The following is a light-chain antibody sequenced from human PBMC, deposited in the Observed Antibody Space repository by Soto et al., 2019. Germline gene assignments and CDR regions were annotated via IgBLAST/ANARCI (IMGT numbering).Light chain of an antibody. V-gene: IGKV1-39*01. CDR3: QKSYSTPPT. CDR1: QSISSY. CDR2: AAS. J-gene: IGKJ5*01. Sequence: DIQMTQSPSSLSASVGDRVTITCRESQSISSYLNWYQQKPGKAPKLLIYAASSLQSGVPSRFSGSGSGTDFTLTISSLQPEDFATYYCQKSYSTPPTFGQGTRLEIK.